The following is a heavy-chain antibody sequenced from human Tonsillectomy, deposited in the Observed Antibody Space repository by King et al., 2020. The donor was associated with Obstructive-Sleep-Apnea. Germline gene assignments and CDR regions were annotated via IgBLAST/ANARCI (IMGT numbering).Heavy chain of an antibody. CDR1: GFSFSNYA. CDR3: AKDLTEQYFQH. J-gene: IGHJ1*01. CDR2: ISGSGGRT. Sequence: VQLVESGGGLVQPGGSLRLSCAASGFSFSNYAMNWVRQAPGKGLEWVSAISGSGGRTYYADSVKGRFTISRDNSKNTLYLQMNSLRAEDTAVYFCAKDLTEQYFQHWGQGTLVTVSS. V-gene: IGHV3-23*04.